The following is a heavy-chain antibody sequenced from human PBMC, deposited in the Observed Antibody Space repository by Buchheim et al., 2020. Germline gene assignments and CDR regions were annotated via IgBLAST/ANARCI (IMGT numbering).Heavy chain of an antibody. CDR1: GGSFSGYY. V-gene: IGHV4-34*01. J-gene: IGHJ6*02. Sequence: QVQLQQWGAGLLKPSETLSLTCAVYGGSFSGYYWRWIRQPPGKGLEWIGEINHSGSTNYNPSLKSRVTIPVDTSKNQFSLKLSSVTAADTAVYYCARTFYGDYRWDFYYYGMDVWGQGTT. D-gene: IGHD4-17*01. CDR3: ARTFYGDYRWDFYYYGMDV. CDR2: INHSGST.